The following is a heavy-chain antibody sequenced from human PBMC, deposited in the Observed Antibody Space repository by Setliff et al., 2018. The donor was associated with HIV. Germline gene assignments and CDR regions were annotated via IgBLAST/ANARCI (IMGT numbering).Heavy chain of an antibody. CDR2: INTNTGNP. J-gene: IGHJ4*02. Sequence: ASVKVSCKVSGYTLTELSMHWVRQAPGKGLEWMGWINTNTGNPTYAQGFTGRFVFSLDTSVSTAYLQISSLKAEDTAVYYCARREVVRGVIQGDYWGQGTLVTVSS. CDR1: GYTLTELS. D-gene: IGHD3-10*01. V-gene: IGHV7-4-1*02. CDR3: ARREVVRGVIQGDY.